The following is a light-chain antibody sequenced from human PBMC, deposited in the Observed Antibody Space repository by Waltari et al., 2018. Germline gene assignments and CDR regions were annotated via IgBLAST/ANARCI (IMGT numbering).Light chain of an antibody. J-gene: IGLJ1*01. CDR1: HSDVGNYNL. V-gene: IGLV2-23*02. CDR2: EVI. Sequence: SALTQPASVSGTPGQSIPHSCPGTHSDVGNYNLFSWYQHQPGEAPQLMICEVIKRPSGVSNRFSGSKSGNTASLTISGLQAEDEADYYCCSYAGSGTYVFGTGTKVTVL. CDR3: CSYAGSGTYV.